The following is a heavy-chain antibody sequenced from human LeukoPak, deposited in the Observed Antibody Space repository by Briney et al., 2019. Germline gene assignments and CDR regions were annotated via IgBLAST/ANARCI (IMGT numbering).Heavy chain of an antibody. CDR1: GFTFSSYA. CDR3: AKVWAPHQSWRHFQH. CDR2: TSGSGGST. V-gene: IGHV3-23*01. Sequence: GGSLRLSCAASGFTFSSYAMSWVRQTPGKGLEWVSGTSGSGGSTYYADSVKGRFTISRDNSKNTLYLQMNSLRAEDTAVYYCAKVWAPHQSWRHFQHWGQGTLVTVSS. D-gene: IGHD3-16*01. J-gene: IGHJ1*01.